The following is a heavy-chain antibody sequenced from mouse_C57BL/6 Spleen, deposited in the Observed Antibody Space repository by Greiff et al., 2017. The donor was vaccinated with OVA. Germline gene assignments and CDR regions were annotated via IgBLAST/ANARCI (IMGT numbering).Heavy chain of an antibody. V-gene: IGHV5-4*01. D-gene: IGHD1-1*01. CDR3: ARDSSSYLYYYAMDY. Sequence: EVKLMESGGGLVKPGGSLKLSCAASGFTFSSYAMSWVRQTPEKRLEWVATISDGGSYTSYPDNVKGRFTISRDNAKNNLYLQMSHLKSEDTAMYYCARDSSSYLYYYAMDYWGQGTSVTVSS. J-gene: IGHJ4*01. CDR1: GFTFSSYA. CDR2: ISDGGSYT.